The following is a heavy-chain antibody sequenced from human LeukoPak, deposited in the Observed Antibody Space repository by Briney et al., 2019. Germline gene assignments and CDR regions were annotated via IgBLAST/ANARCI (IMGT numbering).Heavy chain of an antibody. J-gene: IGHJ4*02. V-gene: IGHV3-7*01. Sequence: GGSLRLSCAASGFTFSDYYMSWVRQAPGKGLEWVANIKQDGSEKYYVDSVKGRFTISRDNFKNTLYLQMNSLRAEDTAVYYCAKDTLYGNVPYVDFWGQGTPVTVSS. CDR1: GFTFSDYY. CDR2: IKQDGSEK. D-gene: IGHD4-17*01. CDR3: AKDTLYGNVPYVDF.